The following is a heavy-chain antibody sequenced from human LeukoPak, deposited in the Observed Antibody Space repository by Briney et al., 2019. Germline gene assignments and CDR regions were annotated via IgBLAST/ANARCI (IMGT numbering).Heavy chain of an antibody. CDR1: GSRFTSYW. CDR3: ARQGSYFDY. CDR2: IYPGDSDT. J-gene: IGHJ4*02. V-gene: IGHV5-51*01. Sequence: GESLKISCKGSGSRFTSYWTAWVRQMPGKGLEWMGIIYPGDSDTRYSPSFQGQVTISADKSISTAYLQWSSLKASDTAMYYCARQGSYFDYWAQGTLVTVSS.